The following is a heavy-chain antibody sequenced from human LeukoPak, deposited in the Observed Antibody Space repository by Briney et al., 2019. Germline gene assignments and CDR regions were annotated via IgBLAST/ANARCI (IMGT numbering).Heavy chain of an antibody. CDR2: ISFDGSDK. J-gene: IGHJ4*02. Sequence: GGSLRLSCAGSGFTFNNYGIHWVRQAPGKGLEWVAVISFDGSDKYYADSVKGRFTISRDHSKNTLYLQMNSLRTEDTAVYYCARLSAEKYTGAYGGAPPDDYWGQGTLVTVS. CDR1: GFTFNNYG. D-gene: IGHD7-27*01. CDR3: ARLSAEKYTGAYGGAPPDDY. V-gene: IGHV3-30*03.